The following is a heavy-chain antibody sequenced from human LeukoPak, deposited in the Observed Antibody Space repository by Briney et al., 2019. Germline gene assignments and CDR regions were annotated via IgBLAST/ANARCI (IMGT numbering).Heavy chain of an antibody. CDR2: INGDGSIT. V-gene: IGHV3-74*01. J-gene: IGHJ6*02. Sequence: GGSLRLSCAASGFSFSSYYMHWVRQAPGKGLVWVAHINGDGSITGHADSVKGRFTISRGNAKNTLFLQVSSLTAEDAAVYYCGRGRFPYSVDVWGQGTTVTVSS. CDR1: GFSFSSYY. CDR3: GRGRFPYSVDV. D-gene: IGHD3-3*01.